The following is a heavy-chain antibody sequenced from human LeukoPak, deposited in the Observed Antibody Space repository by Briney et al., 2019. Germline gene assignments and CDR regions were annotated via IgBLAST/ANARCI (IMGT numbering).Heavy chain of an antibody. D-gene: IGHD6-13*01. J-gene: IGHJ6*03. CDR1: GGSFSGYY. CDR2: INHSGST. Sequence: SETLSLTCAVYGGSFSGYYWSWIRQPPGKGLEWIGEINHSGSTNYNPSLKSRVTISVDTSKNQFSLKLSSVTAADTAVYYCARGAQQLVYYYYYYYMDVWGKGTTVTISS. V-gene: IGHV4-34*01. CDR3: ARGAQQLVYYYYYYYMDV.